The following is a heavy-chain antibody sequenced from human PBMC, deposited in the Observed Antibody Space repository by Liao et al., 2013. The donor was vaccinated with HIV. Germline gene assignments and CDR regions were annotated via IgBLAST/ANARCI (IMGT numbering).Heavy chain of an antibody. CDR3: AKEHRGSYSFDY. D-gene: IGHD1-26*01. J-gene: IGHJ4*02. CDR1: GGSISSGSYY. V-gene: IGHV4-61*02. Sequence: QVQLQESGPGLVKPSQTLSLTCTVSGGSISSGSYYWSWIRQPAGKGLEWIGRVFTSGSTNYNPSLKSRVTISIDTSNNKFSLKLNSVTAADTAVYYCAKEHRGSYSFDYWGQGTQVTVSS. CDR2: VFTSGST.